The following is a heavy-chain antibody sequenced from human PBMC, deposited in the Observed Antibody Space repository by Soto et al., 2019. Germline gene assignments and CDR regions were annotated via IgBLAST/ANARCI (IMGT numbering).Heavy chain of an antibody. CDR1: GGSVSSGSYY. CDR3: AKNLPRTGRFDY. Sequence: SQTLSLTCTVSGGSVSSGSYYWSSIRQPPGKGLEWVGSIYYSGRTYYNPSLRSRVTISVDRSKNQFSLTMSSVTAADTAVYYCAKNLPRTGRFDYWGQGTSVTVSS. CDR2: IYYSGRT. V-gene: IGHV4-39*01. J-gene: IGHJ4*02.